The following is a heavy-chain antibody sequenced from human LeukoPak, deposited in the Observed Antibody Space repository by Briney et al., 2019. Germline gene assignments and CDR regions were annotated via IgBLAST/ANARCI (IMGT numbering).Heavy chain of an antibody. D-gene: IGHD6-19*01. CDR1: GFTFSSYA. J-gene: IGHJ4*02. CDR3: AKVVRYSSGWFDY. Sequence: GGSLRLSCAASGFTFSSYAMSWVRQAPGKGLEWVSAISGSGGSTYYADSVKGRFAISRDNSKNTLYLQMNSLRAEDTAVYYCAKVVRYSSGWFDYWGQGTLVTVSS. CDR2: ISGSGGST. V-gene: IGHV3-23*01.